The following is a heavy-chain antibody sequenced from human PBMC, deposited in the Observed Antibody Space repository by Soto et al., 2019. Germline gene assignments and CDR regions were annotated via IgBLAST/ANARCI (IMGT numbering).Heavy chain of an antibody. CDR3: ARDRRDLLRGPDFDY. CDR2: ISAYNGHT. Sequence: QVQLVQSGAEVKKPGASVKVSCKASGYIFSSSGISWVRQAPGQGLEWMGWISAYNGHTNYAQNFQGRVTMTTDTSTSTAYMELRRLRTDDTAFYYGARDRRDLLRGPDFDYWGQGTLVTVSS. D-gene: IGHD3-10*01. J-gene: IGHJ4*02. CDR1: GYIFSSSG. V-gene: IGHV1-18*01.